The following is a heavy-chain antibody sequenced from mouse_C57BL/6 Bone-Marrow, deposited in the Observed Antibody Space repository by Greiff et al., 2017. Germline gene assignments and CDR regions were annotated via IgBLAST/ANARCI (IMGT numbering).Heavy chain of an antibody. Sequence: QVHVKQSGAELARPGASVKLSCKASGYTFTSYGISWVKQRTGQGLEWIGEIYPRSGSTYYNEKFKGKATLTADKSSSTAYMELSSLTSEDSAVSFCARGGYYWFAYWGQGTLVTVSA. J-gene: IGHJ3*01. CDR1: GYTFTSYG. D-gene: IGHD2-3*01. CDR2: IYPRSGST. CDR3: ARGGYYWFAY. V-gene: IGHV1-81*01.